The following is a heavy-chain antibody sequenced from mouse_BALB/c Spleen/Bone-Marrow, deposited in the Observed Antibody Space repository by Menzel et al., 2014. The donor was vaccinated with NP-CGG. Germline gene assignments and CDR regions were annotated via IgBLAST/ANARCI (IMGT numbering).Heavy chain of an antibody. CDR3: AREGYDYDWFAY. CDR2: IYPGDGDT. D-gene: IGHD2-4*01. Sequence: VQLQQSGAELVRPGSSVKISCKASGYAFSSYWMNWVKQRPGQGLEWIGQIYPGDGDTNYNGKFKGKATLTADKSSSTAYMQLSSLTSEDSAFYFCAREGYDYDWFAYWGQGTLVTVSA. CDR1: GYAFSSYW. V-gene: IGHV1-80*01. J-gene: IGHJ3*01.